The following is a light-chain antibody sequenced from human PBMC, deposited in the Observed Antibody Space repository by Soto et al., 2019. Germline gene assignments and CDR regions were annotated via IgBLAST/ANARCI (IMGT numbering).Light chain of an antibody. CDR1: QNINKN. Sequence: GDSVTISCRASQNINKNLNWYQQKSGKAPSLLMYEASTLQSGVPSRFSGSGSGTDFTLAITNLQPEDFATYYCHQSCHPPSTFGQGKKLE. J-gene: IGKJ2*01. CDR2: EAS. CDR3: HQSCHPPST. V-gene: IGKV1-39*01.